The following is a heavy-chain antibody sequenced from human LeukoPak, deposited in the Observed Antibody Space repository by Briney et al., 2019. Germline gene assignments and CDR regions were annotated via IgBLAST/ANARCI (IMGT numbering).Heavy chain of an antibody. CDR2: IYSGGTT. D-gene: IGHD3-3*01. CDR1: GFIFSDYY. J-gene: IGHJ4*02. Sequence: GGSLRLSCAASGFIFSDYYMSWIRQAPGKGLEWVSLIYSGGTTYYADSVKGRFTISRDNSKNTLYLQMNSLRAEDTAVYYCARRLRFLEWLGYFDYWSQGTLVTVSS. CDR3: ARRLRFLEWLGYFDY. V-gene: IGHV3-66*01.